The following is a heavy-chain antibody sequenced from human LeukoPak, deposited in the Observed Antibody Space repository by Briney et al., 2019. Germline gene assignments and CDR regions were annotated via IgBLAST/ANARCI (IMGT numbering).Heavy chain of an antibody. CDR1: GYTFTSYG. Sequence: ASVKVSCKASGYTFTSYGISWVRQAPGQGLEWMGWISAYNGNTNYAQKLQGRVTMTTDTSTSTAYMELSSLRSEDTAVYYCARSDKGYYGSGSYFYVNWFDPWGQGTLVTVSS. V-gene: IGHV1-18*01. D-gene: IGHD3-10*01. CDR3: ARSDKGYYGSGSYFYVNWFDP. J-gene: IGHJ5*02. CDR2: ISAYNGNT.